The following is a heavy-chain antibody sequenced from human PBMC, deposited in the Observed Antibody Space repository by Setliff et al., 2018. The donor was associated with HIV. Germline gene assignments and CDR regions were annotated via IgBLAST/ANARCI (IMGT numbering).Heavy chain of an antibody. Sequence: PGGSLRLSCGASGFTFSTYGMHWVRQVPGKGLEWVALIYYNGSIKDYADSVKGRFTISRDNSKNILWLQMSSLRPEDTAVYRCAKFHGLVAGKGDDYWGHGTLVTVSS. D-gene: IGHD6-19*01. CDR1: GFTFSTYG. CDR3: AKFHGLVAGKGDDY. J-gene: IGHJ4*01. V-gene: IGHV3-30*02. CDR2: IYYNGSIK.